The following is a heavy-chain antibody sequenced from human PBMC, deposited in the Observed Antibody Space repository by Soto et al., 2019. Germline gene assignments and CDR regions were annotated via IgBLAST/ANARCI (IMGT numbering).Heavy chain of an antibody. CDR1: GFTFSSYG. Sequence: GGSLRLSCAASGFTFSSYGMHWVRQAPGKGLEWVAVIWYDGSNKYYADSVKGRFTISRDNSKNTLYLQMNSLRAEDTAVYYCARDKGYCSGGSCLTTLRNGMDVWGQGTTVTVSS. CDR3: ARDKGYCSGGSCLTTLRNGMDV. CDR2: IWYDGSNK. J-gene: IGHJ6*02. V-gene: IGHV3-33*01. D-gene: IGHD2-15*01.